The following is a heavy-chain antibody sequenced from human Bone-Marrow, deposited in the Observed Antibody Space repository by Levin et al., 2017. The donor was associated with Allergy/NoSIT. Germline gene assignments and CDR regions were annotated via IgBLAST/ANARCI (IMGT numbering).Heavy chain of an antibody. Sequence: GGSLRLSCAASGFTFSSYWMSWVRQAPGKGLEWVANIKQDGSEKYYVDSVKGRFTISRDNAKNSLYLQMNSLRAEDTAVYYCARGGTIPNNYYYGMDVWGQGTTVTVSS. CDR1: GFTFSSYW. D-gene: IGHD2-21*01. V-gene: IGHV3-7*01. CDR3: ARGGTIPNNYYYGMDV. CDR2: IKQDGSEK. J-gene: IGHJ6*02.